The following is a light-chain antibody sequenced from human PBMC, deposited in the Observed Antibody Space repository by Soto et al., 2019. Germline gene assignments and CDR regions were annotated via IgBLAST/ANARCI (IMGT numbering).Light chain of an antibody. V-gene: IGLV2-23*01. J-gene: IGLJ1*01. CDR3: CLYVGATTYV. Sequence: SALAQPASVSGSPGQSITISCTGASGYVGTYSLVSWYQQHPGKAPKVVIYEGHKRPSGAPDRFSGSTSVNTASPTISGLQTDDEADYYRCLYVGATTYVFGTGTKVTV. CDR2: EGH. CDR1: SGYVGTYSL.